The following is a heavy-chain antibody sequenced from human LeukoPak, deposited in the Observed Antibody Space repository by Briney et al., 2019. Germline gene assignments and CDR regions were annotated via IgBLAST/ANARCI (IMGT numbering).Heavy chain of an antibody. Sequence: SETLSLTCTVSGGSLSSSSYCWGWIRQPPGKGLEWIGSIYYSGSTYYNPSLKSRVTISVDTSKNQFSLKLSSVTAADTAVYYCAAEEAVAGNDAFDIWGQGTMVTVSS. D-gene: IGHD6-19*01. V-gene: IGHV4-39*01. CDR1: GGSLSSSSYC. J-gene: IGHJ3*02. CDR2: IYYSGST. CDR3: AAEEAVAGNDAFDI.